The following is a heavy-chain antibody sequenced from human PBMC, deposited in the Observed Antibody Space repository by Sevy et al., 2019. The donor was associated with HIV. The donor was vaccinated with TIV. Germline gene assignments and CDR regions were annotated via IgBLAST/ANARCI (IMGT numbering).Heavy chain of an antibody. J-gene: IGHJ6*03. CDR1: GGSISSYY. D-gene: IGHD6-6*01. Sequence: SETLSLTCTVSGGSISSYYWSWIRQPPGKGQEWIGYIYYSGSTNYNPSLKSRVTISVDTSKNQFSLKLSSVTAADTAVYYCARDRYQFEYSSSTGVYYYYMDVWGKGTTVTVSS. CDR2: IYYSGST. CDR3: ARDRYQFEYSSSTGVYYYYMDV. V-gene: IGHV4-59*01.